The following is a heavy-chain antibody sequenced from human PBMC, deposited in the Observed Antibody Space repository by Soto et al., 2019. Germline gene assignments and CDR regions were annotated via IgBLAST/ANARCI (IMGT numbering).Heavy chain of an antibody. CDR1: GFPFSTFP. CDR3: ARDLGWAFDS. D-gene: IGHD6-19*01. CDR2: ISGGGRPI. V-gene: IGHV3-48*02. Sequence: GGSLRLSCAASGFPFSTFPMNWVRQAPGRGLEWISDISGGGRPISYADSVKGRFTISGDNAKNSLYLQMDSLTDEDTAVYYCARDLGWAFDSWGQGTLVTVSS. J-gene: IGHJ4*02.